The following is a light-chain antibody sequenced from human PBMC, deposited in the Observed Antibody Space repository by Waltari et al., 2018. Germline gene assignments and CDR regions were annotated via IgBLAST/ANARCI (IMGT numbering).Light chain of an antibody. CDR3: SSYTSTITHVV. V-gene: IGLV2-14*03. CDR2: DVS. J-gene: IGLJ2*01. Sequence: QSALTQPASVSGSPGQSITISCPGSSSAVGGYKYVSWYQQHPGKAPKLIIFDVSGRPFGVSTRFSGSKSGNTASLTISGLQAEDEADYFCSSYTSTITHVVFGGGTKLSVL. CDR1: SSAVGGYKY.